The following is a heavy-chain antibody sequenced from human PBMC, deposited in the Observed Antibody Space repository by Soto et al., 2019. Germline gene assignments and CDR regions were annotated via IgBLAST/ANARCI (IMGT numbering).Heavy chain of an antibody. J-gene: IGHJ4*02. V-gene: IGHV3-30*18. Sequence: QVQLVESGGGVVQPGRSLRLSCAASGFTFSSYGMHWVRQAPGKGLEWVAVISYDGSNKYYADSVKGRFTISRDNSKNXXYLQMNSLRAEDTAVYYCAKAIEMATITGVVGFDYWGQGTLVTVSS. CDR2: ISYDGSNK. D-gene: IGHD5-12*01. CDR3: AKAIEMATITGVVGFDY. CDR1: GFTFSSYG.